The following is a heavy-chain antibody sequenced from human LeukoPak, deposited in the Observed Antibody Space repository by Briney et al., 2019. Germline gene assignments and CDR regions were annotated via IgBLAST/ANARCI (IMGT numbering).Heavy chain of an antibody. Sequence: GGSLRLSCAASGFTFSSYSMNWVRQAPGKGLEWVSSISSSSSYIYYADSVKGRFTISRDNAKNSLYLQMNSLRAEDTAVYYCARFGYNWNDEGAFDIWGQGTMVTVSS. J-gene: IGHJ3*02. V-gene: IGHV3-21*01. CDR2: ISSSSSYI. CDR3: ARFGYNWNDEGAFDI. D-gene: IGHD1-1*01. CDR1: GFTFSSYS.